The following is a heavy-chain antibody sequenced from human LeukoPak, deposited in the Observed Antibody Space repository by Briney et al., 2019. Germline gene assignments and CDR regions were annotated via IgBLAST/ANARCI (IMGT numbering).Heavy chain of an antibody. D-gene: IGHD2-15*01. CDR1: GGSISSGDYY. V-gene: IGHV4-30-4*01. J-gene: IGHJ4*02. CDR3: ARVAEGYCSGGSCYDYYFDY. Sequence: SETLSITCTVSGGSISSGDYYWSWIRQPPGKGLEWIGYIYYSGSTYYNPSLKSRVTISVDTSKNQFSLKLSSVTAADTAVYYCARVAEGYCSGGSCYDYYFDYWGQGTLVTVSS. CDR2: IYYSGST.